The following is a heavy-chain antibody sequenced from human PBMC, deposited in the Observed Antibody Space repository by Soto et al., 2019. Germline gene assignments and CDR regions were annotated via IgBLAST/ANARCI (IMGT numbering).Heavy chain of an antibody. J-gene: IGHJ4*02. V-gene: IGHV4-30-2*01. CDR1: GGSISSGGYS. D-gene: IGHD3-16*02. CDR3: ARGGYDYVWGSYRSFDY. CDR2: INHSGST. Sequence: PSETLSLTCAVSGGSISSGGYSWSWIRQPPGKGLEWIGGINHSGSTNYNPSLKSRVTISVDTSKNQFSLKLSSVTAADTAVYYCARGGYDYVWGSYRSFDYWGQGTLVTVSS.